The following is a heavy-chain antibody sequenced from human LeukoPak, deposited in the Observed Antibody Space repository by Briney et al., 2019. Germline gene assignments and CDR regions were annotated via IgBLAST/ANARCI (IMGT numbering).Heavy chain of an antibody. J-gene: IGHJ4*02. Sequence: GGSLRLSCAASGFTFSSYWMSWVRQAPGKGLGWVANIKQDGSEKHYVDSVKGRFTISRDNARKSVYLQVNSLRAEDTAVYYCARDSTFYYESSGYYRKMGYFDYWGQGTLVTVSS. V-gene: IGHV3-7*01. CDR1: GFTFSSYW. CDR3: ARDSTFYYESSGYYRKMGYFDY. CDR2: IKQDGSEK. D-gene: IGHD3-22*01.